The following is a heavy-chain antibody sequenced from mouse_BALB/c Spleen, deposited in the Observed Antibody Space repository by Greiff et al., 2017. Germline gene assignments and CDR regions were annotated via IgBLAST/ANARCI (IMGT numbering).Heavy chain of an antibody. D-gene: IGHD4-1*01. Sequence: VQLQQSGPELVKPGASVKMSCKASGYTFTSYYIHWVKQRPGQGLEWIGWIYPGDGSTKYNEKFKGKTTLTADKSSSTAYMLLSSLTSEDSAIYFCARAGTGDWYFDVWGAGTTVTVSS. CDR2: IYPGDGST. J-gene: IGHJ1*01. CDR1: GYTFTSYY. V-gene: IGHV1S56*01. CDR3: ARAGTGDWYFDV.